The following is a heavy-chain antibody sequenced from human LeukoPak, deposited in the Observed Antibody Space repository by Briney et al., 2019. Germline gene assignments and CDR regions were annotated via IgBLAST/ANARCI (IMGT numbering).Heavy chain of an antibody. CDR1: GGSFSGYY. Sequence: SETLSLTCTVSGGSFSGYYWSWIWKPPGKGLEWIGDIHSSGTTNYNPPLKSRVTISVDTSKNQFSLRLGPVTAADTAVYYCARRSRTSWAFDIWGQGTMVTVSS. J-gene: IGHJ3*02. CDR2: IHSSGTT. V-gene: IGHV4-4*09. D-gene: IGHD2-2*01. CDR3: ARRSRTSWAFDI.